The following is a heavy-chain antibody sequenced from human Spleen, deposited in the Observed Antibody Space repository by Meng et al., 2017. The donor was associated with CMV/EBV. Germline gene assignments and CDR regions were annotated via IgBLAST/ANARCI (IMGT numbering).Heavy chain of an antibody. J-gene: IGHJ6*02. CDR3: ARSYTNYYYGMDV. V-gene: IGHV5-51*01. Sequence: GGSLRLSCKGSGYRFTTYWISWVRQMPGKGLEWMAIIYPGDSNTRYGPSFQGQVTISADRSTSTAYLQWSSLKVSDTAVYYCARSYTNYYYGMDVWGQGTTVTVSS. CDR2: IYPGDSNT. CDR1: GYRFTTYW. D-gene: IGHD3-10*01.